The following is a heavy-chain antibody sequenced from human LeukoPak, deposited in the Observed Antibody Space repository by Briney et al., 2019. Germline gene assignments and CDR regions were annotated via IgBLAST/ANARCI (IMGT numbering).Heavy chain of an antibody. CDR1: GGSISSGDYY. Sequence: SETLSLTCTVSGGSISSGDYYWSWIRQPPGKGLEWIGYIYYSGSTYYNPSLKSRVTISVDTSKNQFSLKLSSVTAADTAVYYCARVPDQLYYYDSSAFDIWGQGTMVTVSS. J-gene: IGHJ3*02. D-gene: IGHD3-22*01. CDR2: IYYSGST. V-gene: IGHV4-30-4*01. CDR3: ARVPDQLYYYDSSAFDI.